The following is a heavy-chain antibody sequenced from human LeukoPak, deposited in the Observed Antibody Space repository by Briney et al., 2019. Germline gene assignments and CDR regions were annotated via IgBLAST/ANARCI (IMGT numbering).Heavy chain of an antibody. V-gene: IGHV3-74*01. Sequence: GGSLRLSCAASGFTFSTSWMHWVRQAPGKGLVWVSRITSDGTTTNYADSVKGRFTISRDNAKDTLYLQMNSLRAEDTAVYYCXTDWSFAMGLWGQGTTVTVSS. CDR2: ITSDGTTT. J-gene: IGHJ6*02. CDR1: GFTFSTSW. CDR3: XTDWSFAMGL.